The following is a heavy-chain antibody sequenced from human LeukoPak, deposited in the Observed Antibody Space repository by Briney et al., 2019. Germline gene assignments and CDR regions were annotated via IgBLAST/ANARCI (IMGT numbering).Heavy chain of an antibody. CDR1: RFTVSSNY. CDR2: IYSGGST. D-gene: IGHD3-22*01. J-gene: IGHJ4*02. CDR3: AREVNYYYDY. Sequence: PGGSLRLSCAASRFTVSSNYMSWVRQAPRKGLEWVSVIYSGGSTYYADSVKGRFTISRDNSKNTLYLQMNSLRAEDTAVYYCAREVNYYYDYWGQGTLVTVSS. V-gene: IGHV3-53*01.